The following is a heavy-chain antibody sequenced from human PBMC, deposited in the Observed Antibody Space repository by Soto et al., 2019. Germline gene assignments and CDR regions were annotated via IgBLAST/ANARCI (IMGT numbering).Heavy chain of an antibody. J-gene: IGHJ3*01. D-gene: IGHD1-26*01. CDR3: AKDWDLLRAFDL. Sequence: AGGSLRLSCAASGFTFSSYAMSWFRQAPGKGLEWVSGISSSGGRTYYADSVKGRFTISRDNSKNTIYLQMNSLRVEDTAVYKCAKDWDLLRAFDLWGQGTMVTVSS. CDR2: ISSSGGRT. V-gene: IGHV3-23*01. CDR1: GFTFSSYA.